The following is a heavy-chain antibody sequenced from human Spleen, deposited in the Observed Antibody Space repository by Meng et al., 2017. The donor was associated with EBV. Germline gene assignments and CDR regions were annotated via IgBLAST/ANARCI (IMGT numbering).Heavy chain of an antibody. J-gene: IGHJ4*02. Sequence: QVQVGQSGAEVKRPGSSVKVSFKHSGITFSHSAVSWVRQAPGQGLEWLGGLIPYFGAANYAPKFEGRVTIIADDSTRTHYLELTSLRSDDSGMYYCASESGRGYTPDYWGQGTLVTVSS. CDR2: LIPYFGAA. D-gene: IGHD3-10*01. CDR3: ASESGRGYTPDY. CDR1: GITFSHSA. V-gene: IGHV1-69*01.